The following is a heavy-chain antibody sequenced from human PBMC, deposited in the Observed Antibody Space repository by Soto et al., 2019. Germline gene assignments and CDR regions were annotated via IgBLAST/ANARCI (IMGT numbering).Heavy chain of an antibody. J-gene: IGHJ3*01. Sequence: HPGGSLRLSCAASGFTFSSYAMHWVRQAPGKGLEWVAVISYDGSNKYYADSVKGRFTISRDNSKNTLYLQMNSLRAEDTAVYYCARDRGLTWGQGTMVTVSS. CDR2: ISYDGSNK. CDR1: GFTFSSYA. CDR3: ARDRGLT. D-gene: IGHD3-9*01. V-gene: IGHV3-30-3*01.